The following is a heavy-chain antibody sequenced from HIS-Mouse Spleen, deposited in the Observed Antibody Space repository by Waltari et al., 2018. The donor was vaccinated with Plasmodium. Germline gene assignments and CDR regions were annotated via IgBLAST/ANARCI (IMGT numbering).Heavy chain of an antibody. CDR2: TNPNSGGT. CDR1: GYTFTGYY. V-gene: IGHV1-2*02. D-gene: IGHD6-6*01. CDR3: ARLGREAARPEGYWYFDL. J-gene: IGHJ2*01. Sequence: QVQLVQSGAEVKKPGASVKVSCKASGYTFTGYYMHWVRQAPGQGLEWMGWTNPNSGGTNYAQKFQGRVTMTRDTSISTAYMELSRLRSDDTAVYYGARLGREAARPEGYWYFDLWGRGTLVTVSS.